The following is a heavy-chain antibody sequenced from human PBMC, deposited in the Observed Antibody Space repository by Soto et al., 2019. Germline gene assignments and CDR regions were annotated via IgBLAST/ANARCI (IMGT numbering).Heavy chain of an antibody. D-gene: IGHD2-2*01. V-gene: IGHV4-30-2*01. CDR2: MYHSGST. CDR3: ARVPDY. Sequence: PSETLSLTCTVSGGSISSSRCHWSWIRQPPGKGLEWIGYMYHSGSTYYNPSLKSRVTISIDRSKNQFSLKLSSVTAADTAVYYCARVPDYWGQGILVTVSS. J-gene: IGHJ4*02. CDR1: GGSISSSRCH.